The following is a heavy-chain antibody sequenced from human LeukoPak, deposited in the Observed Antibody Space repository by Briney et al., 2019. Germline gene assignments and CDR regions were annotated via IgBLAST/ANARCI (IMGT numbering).Heavy chain of an antibody. CDR2: INPGDSDT. CDR3: GKHRSQGYWSWYYSPSYYYYYMDV. Sequence: GESLKISCKGSGYSFTSYWIGWVRQMPGKGLEWMGIINPGDSDTRYSPSFQGQVTISADKSISTAYLQWSSLKPSDTAMYYWGKHRSQGYWSWYYSPSYYYYYMDVWGKGTAVTVSS. CDR1: GYSFTSYW. J-gene: IGHJ6*03. V-gene: IGHV5-51*01. D-gene: IGHD3-3*01.